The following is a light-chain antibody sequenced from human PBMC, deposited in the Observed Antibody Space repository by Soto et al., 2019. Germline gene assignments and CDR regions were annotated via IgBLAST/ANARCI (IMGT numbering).Light chain of an antibody. V-gene: IGLV7-43*01. CDR2: STN. CDR3: LLYYGGQLGV. Sequence: QAVVTQEPSLTVSPGGTVTLPCAPRSGAVTSGNYPNWFQQKPGQAPRALIYSTNHKYSWTPARFSGSLLGGKAALTLSGVQPEDEADYYCLLYYGGQLGVFGGGTKLTVL. CDR1: SGAVTSGNY. J-gene: IGLJ2*01.